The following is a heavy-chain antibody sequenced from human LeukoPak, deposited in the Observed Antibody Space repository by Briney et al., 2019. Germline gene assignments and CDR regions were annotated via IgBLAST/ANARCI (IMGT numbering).Heavy chain of an antibody. D-gene: IGHD6-13*01. CDR3: AKDPVHSGPLAAAPRDP. CDR2: IKQDGSEE. V-gene: IGHV3-7*05. CDR1: GFTFSRYW. J-gene: IGHJ5*02. Sequence: PGGSLRLSCAASGFTFSRYWMSWVRQAPGKGLEWVANIKQDGSEEYYVDSVKGRFTVSRDNAKNSLYLQMNSLRAEDTAVYYCAKDPVHSGPLAAAPRDPWGQGTLVTVSS.